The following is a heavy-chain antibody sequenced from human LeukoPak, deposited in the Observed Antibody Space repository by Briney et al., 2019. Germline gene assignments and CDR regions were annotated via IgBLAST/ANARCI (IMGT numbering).Heavy chain of an antibody. Sequence: SETLSLTCAVYGGSFSGYYWSWIRQPPGKGLEWIGEINHSGSTNYNPSLKSRVAISVDTSKNQFSLKLSSVTAADTAVYYCARGWNDALDYWGQGTLVTVSS. CDR2: INHSGST. CDR1: GGSFSGYY. J-gene: IGHJ4*02. CDR3: ARGWNDALDY. V-gene: IGHV4-34*01. D-gene: IGHD1-1*01.